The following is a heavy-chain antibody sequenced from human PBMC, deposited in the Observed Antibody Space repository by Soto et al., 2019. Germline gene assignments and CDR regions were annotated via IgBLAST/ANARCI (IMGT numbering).Heavy chain of an antibody. CDR1: GASISSHY. CDR3: ARHEYYASGSYS. Sequence: SETLSLTCSVSGASISSHYWSWVRQPPGKGLEWIGYVSYSGSTNYNPSLRSRVTISVDTSKNQFSLKLNSVTAADTAVYYCARHEYYASGSYSWGQGTLVTVSS. CDR2: VSYSGST. V-gene: IGHV4-59*08. D-gene: IGHD3-10*01. J-gene: IGHJ5*02.